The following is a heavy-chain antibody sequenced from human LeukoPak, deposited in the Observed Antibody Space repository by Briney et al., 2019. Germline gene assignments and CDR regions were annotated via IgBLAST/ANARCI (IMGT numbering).Heavy chain of an antibody. Sequence: GGSLRLSCAASGFTFSSYVMHWVRQAPGKGLEWVAIISYDGSNEYYADSVKGRFTISRDNSKNTLYLQMNSLRAEDTAVYYCAREEEGYDYWGQGTLVTVSS. J-gene: IGHJ4*02. CDR3: AREEEGYDY. CDR2: ISYDGSNE. V-gene: IGHV3-30*14. CDR1: GFTFSSYV. D-gene: IGHD3-22*01.